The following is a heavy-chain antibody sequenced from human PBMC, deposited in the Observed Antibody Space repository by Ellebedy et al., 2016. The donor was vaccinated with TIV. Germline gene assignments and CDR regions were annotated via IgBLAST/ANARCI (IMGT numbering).Heavy chain of an antibody. CDR1: GGSISSSSYY. J-gene: IGHJ5*02. Sequence: MPSETLSLTCAVSGGSISSSSYYWGWIRQPPGKGLEWIGNIYYSGSTYYNPSLKSRVTISVDTSKNQFPLKLSSLIAADTAVYYCATSPAMATRIDHWGRGTLVTVSS. V-gene: IGHV4-39*01. CDR3: ATSPAMATRIDH. D-gene: IGHD5-24*01. CDR2: IYYSGST.